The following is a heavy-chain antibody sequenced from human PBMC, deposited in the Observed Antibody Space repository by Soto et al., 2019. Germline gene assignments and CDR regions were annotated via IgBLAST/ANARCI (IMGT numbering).Heavy chain of an antibody. CDR1: GFTFSSYG. Sequence: QVQLVESGGGVVQPGRSLRLSCAASGFTFSSYGMHWVRQAPGKGLEWVAVIWYDGSNKYYADSVKGRFTISRDNSKNTLYLQMNSLRAEDTAVYCCAAGYCSGGSCYNPFDYWGQGTLVTVSS. V-gene: IGHV3-33*01. D-gene: IGHD2-15*01. CDR3: AAGYCSGGSCYNPFDY. J-gene: IGHJ4*02. CDR2: IWYDGSNK.